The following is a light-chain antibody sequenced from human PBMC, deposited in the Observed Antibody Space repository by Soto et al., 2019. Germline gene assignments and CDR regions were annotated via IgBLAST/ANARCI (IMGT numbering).Light chain of an antibody. J-gene: IGKJ5*01. CDR3: QHRGEWPPGAT. V-gene: IGKV3-11*01. CDR2: GAS. CDR1: QSVSSN. Sequence: EIVMTQSPATLSVTPGERATLSCRAIQSVSSNLAWYQQKPGQAPRLLIYGASSRATGIPDRFSGSGSGTDFTLTISNLEPEDFAVYYCQHRGEWPPGATFGQGTRLEIK.